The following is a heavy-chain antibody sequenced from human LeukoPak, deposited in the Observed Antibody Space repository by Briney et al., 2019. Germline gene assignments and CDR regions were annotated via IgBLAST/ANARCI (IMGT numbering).Heavy chain of an antibody. CDR3: ARVQGDWFQSDYYYYYYMDV. CDR2: INHSGST. CDR1: GGSISSYY. J-gene: IGHJ6*03. D-gene: IGHD3/OR15-3a*01. Sequence: PSETLSLTCTVSGGSISSYYWSWIRQPPGKGLEWIGEINHSGSTNYNPSLKSRVTISVDTSKNQFSLKLGSVTAADTAVYYCARVQGDWFQSDYYYYYYMDVWGKGTTVTISS. V-gene: IGHV4-34*01.